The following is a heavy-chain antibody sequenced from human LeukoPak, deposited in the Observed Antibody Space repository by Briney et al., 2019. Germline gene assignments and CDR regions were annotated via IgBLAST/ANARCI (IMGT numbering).Heavy chain of an antibody. D-gene: IGHD1-26*01. CDR3: ARLTWSYSFDY. J-gene: IGHJ4*02. V-gene: IGHV3-66*02. CDR2: IYRGGST. Sequence: GGSLRLSCAASGFTVSRNYMSGVRQAPGKGVEWVSDIYRGGSTYYRDSVKGRFTISRDNSQNTLYLQMNSLRAEDPAVYYCARLTWSYSFDYWGQGTLVTVSS. CDR1: GFTVSRNY.